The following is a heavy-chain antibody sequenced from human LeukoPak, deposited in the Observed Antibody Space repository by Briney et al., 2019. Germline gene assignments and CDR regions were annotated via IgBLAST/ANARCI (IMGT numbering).Heavy chain of an antibody. CDR1: GGSFSGYY. CDR3: ARDHRIGYCSSTSCRHYYYFGMDV. CDR2: IIHSGST. V-gene: IGHV4-34*12. D-gene: IGHD2-2*01. J-gene: IGHJ6*02. Sequence: SESLSLTCAVYGGSFSGYYWSWIRQPPGKGLEWIGEIIHSGSTTYNPSLKSRVTISVDTSKNQFSLKLSSVTAAGTAVYYCARDHRIGYCSSTSCRHYYYFGMDVWGQGTTVTVSS.